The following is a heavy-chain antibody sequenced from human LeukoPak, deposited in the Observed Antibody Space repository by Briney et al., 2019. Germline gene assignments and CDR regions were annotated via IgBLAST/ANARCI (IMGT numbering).Heavy chain of an antibody. Sequence: GGSLRLSCAASGFTFSSYTMNWVRQPPGKGLEWVSNIGTSSTTIYYADSVKGRFTISRDNAKNSLYLQMNSLRADDTAVYYCARFAAGGSYSYYMDVWGKGTTVTVSS. D-gene: IGHD6-25*01. CDR1: GFTFSSYT. V-gene: IGHV3-48*01. J-gene: IGHJ6*03. CDR3: ARFAAGGSYSYYMDV. CDR2: IGTSSTTI.